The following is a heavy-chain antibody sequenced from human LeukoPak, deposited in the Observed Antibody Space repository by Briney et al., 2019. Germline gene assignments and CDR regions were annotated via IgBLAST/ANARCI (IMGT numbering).Heavy chain of an antibody. D-gene: IGHD7-27*01. V-gene: IGHV3-21*01. Sequence: PGGSLRLSCAASGFTFSSYSMNWVRQAPGKGLEWVSSISSSSSYIYYADSVKGRFTISRDNAKNSLYLQMNSLRAEDTAVYYCVRDPLTGDRSYFDYWGQGTLVTVSS. CDR1: GFTFSSYS. J-gene: IGHJ4*02. CDR2: ISSSSSYI. CDR3: VRDPLTGDRSYFDY.